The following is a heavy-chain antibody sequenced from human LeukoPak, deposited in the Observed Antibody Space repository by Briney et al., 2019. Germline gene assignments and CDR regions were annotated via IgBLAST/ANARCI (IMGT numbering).Heavy chain of an antibody. CDR1: GGTFSSYA. Sequence: ASVKVSCKASGGTFSSYAISWVRQAPGQGLEWMGGIITIFGTANYAQKFQGRVTITADESTSTAYMELSSLRSEDTAVYYCARDIAAAGTGKFDYWGQGALVTVSS. V-gene: IGHV1-69*13. CDR3: ARDIAAAGTGKFDY. D-gene: IGHD6-13*01. CDR2: IITIFGTA. J-gene: IGHJ4*02.